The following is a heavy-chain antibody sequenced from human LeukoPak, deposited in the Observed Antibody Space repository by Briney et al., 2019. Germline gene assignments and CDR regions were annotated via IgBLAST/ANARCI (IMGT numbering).Heavy chain of an antibody. D-gene: IGHD3-16*01. CDR3: AKDHIDYVWGSSIGEWNGDY. V-gene: IGHV3-23*01. CDR2: ISGSGGST. J-gene: IGHJ4*02. CDR1: GFTFSSYE. Sequence: PGGSLRLSCAASGFTFSSYEMNWVRQAPGKGLEWVSAISGSGGSTYYADSVKGRFTISRDNSKNTLYLQMNSLRAEDTAVYYCAKDHIDYVWGSSIGEWNGDYWGQGTLVTVSS.